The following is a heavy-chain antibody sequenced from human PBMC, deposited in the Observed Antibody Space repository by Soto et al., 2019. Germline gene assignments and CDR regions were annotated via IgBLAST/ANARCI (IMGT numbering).Heavy chain of an antibody. CDR2: IYWDGDK. Sequence: QISLKESGPTLVKPTQTLTLTCTFSGFSLSSSGVGVGWIRQPPGQALEWLALIYWDGDKRYSPSLRSRLTITKDTSKNHVVLAMTNMDPIDTGTYYCAHRYCSSTSCNPYYNYEMDVWGQGTTVTVSS. J-gene: IGHJ6*02. CDR3: AHRYCSSTSCNPYYNYEMDV. CDR1: GFSLSSSGVG. V-gene: IGHV2-5*02. D-gene: IGHD2-2*01.